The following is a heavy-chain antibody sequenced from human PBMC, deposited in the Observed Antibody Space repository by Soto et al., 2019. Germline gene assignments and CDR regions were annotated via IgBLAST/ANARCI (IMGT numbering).Heavy chain of an antibody. V-gene: IGHV3-30*19. J-gene: IGHJ4*02. CDR3: ASPREGQWLVFDH. Sequence: GGSLRLSCVVSGFTFSDFGMHWVRQSPGEGLAWVASVSKDGLDRYYSESVKGRFTISRDDSKNTVFLQMNSLKVEDTAAYFCASPREGQWLVFDHWGQRTLVTVSS. CDR2: VSKDGLDR. CDR1: GFTFSDFG. D-gene: IGHD6-19*01.